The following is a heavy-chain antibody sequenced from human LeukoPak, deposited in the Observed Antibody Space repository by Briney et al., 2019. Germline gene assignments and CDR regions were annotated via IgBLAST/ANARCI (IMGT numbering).Heavy chain of an antibody. CDR3: ARDMSSGSFSDY. D-gene: IGHD1-26*01. CDR2: ISSSSSYI. J-gene: IGHJ4*02. Sequence: PGGSLRLSCAASGFTFSSFSMTWVRQAPGKGLEWVSSISSSSSYIYYAGSVKGRFAISRDNAKNSLYLQMNSLRAEDTAVYYCARDMSSGSFSDYWGQGTLVTVSS. V-gene: IGHV3-21*01. CDR1: GFTFSSFS.